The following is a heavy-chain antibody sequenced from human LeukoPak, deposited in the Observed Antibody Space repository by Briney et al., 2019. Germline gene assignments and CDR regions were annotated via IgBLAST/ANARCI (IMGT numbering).Heavy chain of an antibody. D-gene: IGHD3-10*01. CDR2: ISGSGGST. CDR3: AKMGDYYGSGSCQNDGDY. Sequence: PGGSLRLSCAASGFTFSSYSMSWVRQAPGKGLEWVSAISGSGGSTYYADAVKGGFTISRDNSKNTLYLQMNSLRAEDTAVYYCAKMGDYYGSGSCQNDGDYWGQGTLVTVSS. CDR1: GFTFSSYS. V-gene: IGHV3-23*01. J-gene: IGHJ4*02.